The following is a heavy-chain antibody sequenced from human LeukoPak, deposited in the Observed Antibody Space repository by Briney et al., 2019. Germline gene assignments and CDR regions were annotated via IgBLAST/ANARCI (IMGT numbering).Heavy chain of an antibody. CDR3: ARDSSGSSPNFDF. V-gene: IGHV1-69*04. CDR1: GGTFNSYG. CDR2: IIPILNIT. J-gene: IGHJ4*02. D-gene: IGHD1-26*01. Sequence: SVKVSCKASGGTFNSYGITWVRQAPGQGLEWMGRIIPILNITNYAQKFQGRVTFTADKSTSTAYTELSSLRSEDTAVYYCARDSSGSSPNFDFWGQGTLVTVSS.